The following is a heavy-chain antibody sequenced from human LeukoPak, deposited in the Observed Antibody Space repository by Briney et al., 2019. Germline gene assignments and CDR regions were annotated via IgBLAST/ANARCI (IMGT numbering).Heavy chain of an antibody. CDR2: ISSSSKYK. CDR1: GFTFSTYI. J-gene: IGHJ6*02. Sequence: GGSLRLSCAASGFTFSTYIMDWVRQAPGKGLEWVSSISSSSKYKDYADSVKGRFTISRDNAKNSLYLQMNNLRSRDTAIYYCSQGREPVWRGMDVWGQGTTATVSS. V-gene: IGHV3-21*01. D-gene: IGHD1-14*01. CDR3: SQGREPVWRGMDV.